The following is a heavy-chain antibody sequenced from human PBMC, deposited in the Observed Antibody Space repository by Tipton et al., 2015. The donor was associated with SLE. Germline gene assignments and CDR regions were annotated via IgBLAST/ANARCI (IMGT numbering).Heavy chain of an antibody. Sequence: RSLRLSCTASGFTFGDYAMSWVRQAPGKGLEWVGFIRSKAYGGTTEYAASVKGRFTISRDDSKSIAYLQMNSLKTEDTAVYYCTRAAARDAFDIWGQGTMVTVSS. V-gene: IGHV3-49*04. CDR2: IRSKAYGGTT. CDR1: GFTFGDYA. CDR3: TRAAARDAFDI. D-gene: IGHD6-13*01. J-gene: IGHJ3*02.